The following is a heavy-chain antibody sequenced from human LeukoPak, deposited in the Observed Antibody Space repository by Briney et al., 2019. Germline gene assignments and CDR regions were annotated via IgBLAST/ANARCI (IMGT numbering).Heavy chain of an antibody. CDR3: ANRIDTINAHFDS. CDR1: GCTFNSFA. J-gene: IGHJ4*02. CDR2: ISSSGGSK. Sequence: GGSLRLSCVTSGCTFNSFAMNWVRRIPGKGLEWVSDISSSGGSKLYADSEKGRFTMYRENSKRTVYLQMKNLRAEDTAVYFCANRIDTINAHFDSWGEGTLVTVSS. V-gene: IGHV3-23*01. D-gene: IGHD5-12*01.